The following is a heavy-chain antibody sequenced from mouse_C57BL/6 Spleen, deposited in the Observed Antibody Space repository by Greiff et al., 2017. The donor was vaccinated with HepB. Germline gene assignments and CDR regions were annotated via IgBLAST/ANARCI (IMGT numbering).Heavy chain of an antibody. CDR1: GYAFSSSW. Sequence: VQLQQSGPELVKPGASVKISCKASGYAFSSSWMNWVKQRPGKGLEWIGRIYPGDGDTNYNGKFKGKATLTADESSSTAYMQLSSLTSEDSAVYFCARDYSNYGCAMDYWGQGTSVTVSS. CDR3: ARDYSNYGCAMDY. V-gene: IGHV1-82*01. CDR2: IYPGDGDT. J-gene: IGHJ4*01. D-gene: IGHD2-5*01.